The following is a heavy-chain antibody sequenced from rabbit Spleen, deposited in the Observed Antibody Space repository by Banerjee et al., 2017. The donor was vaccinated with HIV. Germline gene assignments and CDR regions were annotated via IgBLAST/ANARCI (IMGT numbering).Heavy chain of an antibody. CDR3: AREGGL. J-gene: IGHJ4*01. Sequence: QLKESGGGLVQPGGSLKLSCKASGFDFSSYYMSWVRQAPGKGLEWIGYIDPVFGSAYYASWVNGRFSISRENTQNTVSLQLNSLTAADTATYFCAREGGLWGPGTLVTVS. CDR2: IDPVFGSA. V-gene: IGHV1S7*01. CDR1: GFDFSSYY.